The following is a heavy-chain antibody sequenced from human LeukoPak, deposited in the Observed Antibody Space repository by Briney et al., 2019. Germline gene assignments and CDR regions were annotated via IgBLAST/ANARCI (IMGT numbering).Heavy chain of an antibody. V-gene: IGHV4-4*07. J-gene: IGHJ4*02. D-gene: IGHD6-19*01. CDR2: IYTSGST. CDR3: ARATYIAVAGYFDY. Sequence: NPSETLSLTCTVSGGSISSYYWSWIRQPAGKGLEWIGRIYTSGSTNYNPSLKSRVTMSVDTSKNQFSLKLSSVTAADTAVYYCARATYIAVAGYFDYWGQGTLVTVSP. CDR1: GGSISSYY.